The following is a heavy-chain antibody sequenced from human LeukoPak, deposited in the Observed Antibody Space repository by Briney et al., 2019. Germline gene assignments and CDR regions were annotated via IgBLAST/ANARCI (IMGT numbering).Heavy chain of an antibody. CDR2: ISGSGGST. CDR1: GFTFSSYA. Sequence: GGSLRLSCAASGFTFSSYAMNWVRQAPGKGLEWVSVISGSGGSTYYADSVKGRFTISRDNSKNRLYLQMNSLRAEDTAVYYCARELGDYDYVWGSYRRYYFDYWGQGTLVTVSS. D-gene: IGHD3-16*02. V-gene: IGHV3-23*01. J-gene: IGHJ4*02. CDR3: ARELGDYDYVWGSYRRYYFDY.